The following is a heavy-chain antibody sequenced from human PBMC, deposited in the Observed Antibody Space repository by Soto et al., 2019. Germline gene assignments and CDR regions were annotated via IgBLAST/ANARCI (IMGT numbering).Heavy chain of an antibody. J-gene: IGHJ4*02. D-gene: IGHD5-12*01. CDR3: ARDIDGYNYFDY. CDR2: IYYSGST. Sequence: QPPGKGLEWIGYIYYSGSTYYNPSLKSRVTISVDTSKNQFSLKLSSVTAADTAVYYCARDIDGYNYFDYWGQGTLVTVSS. V-gene: IGHV4-30-4*01.